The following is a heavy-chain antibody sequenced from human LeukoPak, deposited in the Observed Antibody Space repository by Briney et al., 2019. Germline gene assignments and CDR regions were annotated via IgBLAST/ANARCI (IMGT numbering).Heavy chain of an antibody. D-gene: IGHD3-10*01. V-gene: IGHV4-59*12. J-gene: IGHJ6*02. CDR3: ARERGGSGSYYNAAYYYGMDV. CDR1: GGSITSYY. CDR2: IYYGGVT. Sequence: PSETLSLTCIVSGGSITSYYWSWLRQPPGKGLEWIGYIYYGGVTHYNPSLKSRVTISLDTSKNQFSLKLSSVTAADTAVYYCARERGGSGSYYNAAYYYGMDVWGQGTTVTVSS.